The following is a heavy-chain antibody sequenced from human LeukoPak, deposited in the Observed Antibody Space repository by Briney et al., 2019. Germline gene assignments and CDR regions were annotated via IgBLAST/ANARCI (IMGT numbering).Heavy chain of an antibody. J-gene: IGHJ5*02. V-gene: IGHV4-39*01. CDR3: APVLLWFGESRFDP. CDR1: GGSISSSSYY. CDR2: IYYSGST. Sequence: SETLSLTCTVSGGSISSSSYYWGWIRQPPGKGLEWIGSIYYSGSTYYNPSLKSRVTISVDTSKNQFSLKLSSVTAADTAVYYCAPVLLWFGESRFDPWGQGTLVTVSS. D-gene: IGHD3-10*01.